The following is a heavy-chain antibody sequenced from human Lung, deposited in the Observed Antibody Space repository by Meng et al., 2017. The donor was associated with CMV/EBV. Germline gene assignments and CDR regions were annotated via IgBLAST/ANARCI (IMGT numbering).Heavy chain of an antibody. CDR3: ARDYGGNSAFGGY. J-gene: IGHJ4*02. D-gene: IGHD4-23*01. V-gene: IGHV1-8*03. CDR1: GYTFTSYD. Sequence: ASXXVSCKASGYTFTSYDINWVRQATGQGLEWMGWMNPNSGNTGYAQKFQGRVTITRNTSISTAYMELSSLRSEDTAVYYCARDYGGNSAFGGYWGQGTLVTVS. CDR2: MNPNSGNT.